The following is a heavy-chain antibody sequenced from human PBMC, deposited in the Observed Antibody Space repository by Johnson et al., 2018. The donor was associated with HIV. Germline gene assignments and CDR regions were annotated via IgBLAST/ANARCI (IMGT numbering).Heavy chain of an antibody. Sequence: VQLVESGGGLVKPGGSLRLSCAASGFTFSSYGMHWVRQAPGQGLDWVANIKQDGSEKYYVASVQGRFTITRDNAKNTLYLQMNSLRAEDTAVYYCAKGGRGLAFDIWGQGTMVTVSS. CDR2: IKQDGSEK. D-gene: IGHD2-15*01. CDR3: AKGGRGLAFDI. J-gene: IGHJ3*02. V-gene: IGHV3-7*03. CDR1: GFTFSSYG.